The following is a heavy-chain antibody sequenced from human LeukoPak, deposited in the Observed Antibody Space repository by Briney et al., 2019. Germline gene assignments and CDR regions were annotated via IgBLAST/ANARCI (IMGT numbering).Heavy chain of an antibody. CDR2: IYTSGST. CDR3: ARGPEVDYDFWSGYYIGWYFDL. V-gene: IGHV4-4*07. J-gene: IGHJ2*01. CDR1: GGSISSYY. D-gene: IGHD3-3*01. Sequence: SETLSLTCTVSGGSISSYYWSWIRQPAGKGLEWIGRIYTSGSTNYNPSLKSRVTMSVDTSKNQFSLKLSSVTAADTAVYYCARGPEVDYDFWSGYYIGWYFDLWGRGTLVTVSS.